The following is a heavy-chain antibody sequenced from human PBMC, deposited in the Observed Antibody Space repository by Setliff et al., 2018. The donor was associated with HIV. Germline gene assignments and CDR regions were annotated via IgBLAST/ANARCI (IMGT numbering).Heavy chain of an antibody. D-gene: IGHD3-16*01. CDR2: ISGSGSGT. CDR3: AKDYTPTFWEYNWFDV. Sequence: GGSLRLSCSASGFTFNTYGMSWVRQAPGKGLEWVSVISGSGSGTFYADSVKGRFTISRDNSKNTVYLEMNNLRAEDTALYYCAKDYTPTFWEYNWFDVWGQGTQVTVSS. V-gene: IGHV3-23*01. CDR1: GFTFNTYG. J-gene: IGHJ5*02.